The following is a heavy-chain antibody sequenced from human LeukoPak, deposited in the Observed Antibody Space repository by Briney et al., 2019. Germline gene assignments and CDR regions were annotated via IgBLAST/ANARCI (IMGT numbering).Heavy chain of an antibody. Sequence: SQTLSLTCTVSGGSISSGSYYWSWIRQPAGKGLEWIGRIYTSRSTNYNPSLKSRVTISVDTSKNQFSLKLSSVTAADTAVYYCARDSYCGGDCYYSYWGQGTLVTVSS. D-gene: IGHD2-21*01. J-gene: IGHJ4*02. CDR3: ARDSYCGGDCYYSY. CDR2: IYTSRST. CDR1: GGSISSGSYY. V-gene: IGHV4-61*02.